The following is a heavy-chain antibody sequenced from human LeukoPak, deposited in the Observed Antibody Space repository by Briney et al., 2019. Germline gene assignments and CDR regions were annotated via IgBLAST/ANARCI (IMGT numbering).Heavy chain of an antibody. CDR1: GFTFSTSD. V-gene: IGHV3-21*01. J-gene: IGHJ4*02. CDR3: AKEGRSTTPGY. CDR2: ISSSSTLI. Sequence: GGSLRLSCAASGFTFSTSDMDWVRQAPGKGREGVASISSSSTLIYYTDSVKGRFTISGDNAKNSLYLQMNSLGAEDTAVYFCAKEGRSTTPGYWGQGTLVTVSS. D-gene: IGHD6-13*01.